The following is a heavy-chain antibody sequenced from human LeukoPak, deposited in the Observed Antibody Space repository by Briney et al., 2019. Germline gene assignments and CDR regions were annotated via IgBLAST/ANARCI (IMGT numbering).Heavy chain of an antibody. CDR1: GYSFTVYY. CDR2: INPNSGGT. CDR3: ARDSSGYIHKVDY. Sequence: GASVKVSCKASGYSFTVYYMHWVRQAPGQGLEWMGWINPNSGGTNYAQKFLGRVTMTRDTSISTAYMELSRLRSDDTAVYYCARDSSGYIHKVDYWGQGTLVTVSS. D-gene: IGHD3-22*01. J-gene: IGHJ4*02. V-gene: IGHV1-2*02.